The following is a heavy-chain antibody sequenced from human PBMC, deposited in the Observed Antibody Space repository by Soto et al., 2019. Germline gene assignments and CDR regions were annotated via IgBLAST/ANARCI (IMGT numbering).Heavy chain of an antibody. CDR3: AFSLGSSWSFDY. V-gene: IGHV4-30-2*01. J-gene: IGHJ4*02. CDR2: SYHSGST. D-gene: IGHD6-13*01. CDR1: GGSISSGGYS. Sequence: QLQLQESGSGLVKPSQTLSLTCAVSGGSISSGGYSWSWIRQPPGKGLEWIGYSYHSGSTYYNPSLKSRVTISVDRSKNQFSLKLSSVTAADTAVYYCAFSLGSSWSFDYWGQGTLVTVSS.